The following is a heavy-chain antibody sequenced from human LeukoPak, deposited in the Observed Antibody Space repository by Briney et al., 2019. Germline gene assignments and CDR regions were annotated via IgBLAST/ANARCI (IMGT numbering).Heavy chain of an antibody. CDR2: IFYSGNT. D-gene: IGHD1-26*01. J-gene: IGHJ4*02. V-gene: IGHV4-59*08. Sequence: SETLSLTCTVSGVSISSYYWSWIRQPPGRGLEWIGYIFYSGNTIYNPSLRSRVTISADTSKNHFSLRLRSVTAADTAVYYCARLAAISGSDYPDDWGQGTLVTVS. CDR1: GVSISSYY. CDR3: ARLAAISGSDYPDD.